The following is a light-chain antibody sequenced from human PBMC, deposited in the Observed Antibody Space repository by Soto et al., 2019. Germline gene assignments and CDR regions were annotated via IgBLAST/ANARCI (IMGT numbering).Light chain of an antibody. CDR2: EVS. Sequence: QSALTQPASVSGSPGQSITISCTGTSSDVGTYNLVSWYRHHPGSALRLMIYEVSKWPLGVSNRFSGSKSGNTASLTISGLQAEDEGDYYCCSYAGSNTLLFGGGTKLTVL. J-gene: IGLJ2*01. CDR1: SSDVGTYNL. V-gene: IGLV2-23*02. CDR3: CSYAGSNTLL.